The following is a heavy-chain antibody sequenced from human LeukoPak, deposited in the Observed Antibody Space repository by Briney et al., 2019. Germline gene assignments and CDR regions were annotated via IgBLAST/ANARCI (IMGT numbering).Heavy chain of an antibody. J-gene: IGHJ4*02. CDR1: GLTFSSSW. CDR2: INSDGSKT. CDR3: AKVSPQAFYYDSSGPYFDY. V-gene: IGHV3-74*01. D-gene: IGHD3-22*01. Sequence: GSLRLSCAASGLTFSSSWMHWVRQAPGKGLVWVSRINSDGSKTDYADSVKGRFTISRDNSKNTLYLQMNSLRAEDTAVYYCAKVSPQAFYYDSSGPYFDYWGQGTLVTVSS.